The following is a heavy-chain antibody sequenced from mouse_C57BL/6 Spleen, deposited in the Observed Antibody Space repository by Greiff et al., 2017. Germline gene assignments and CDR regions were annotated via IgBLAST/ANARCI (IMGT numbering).Heavy chain of an antibody. CDR2: ISSGGSYT. J-gene: IGHJ1*03. Sequence: EVHLVESGGDLVKPGGSLKLSCAASGFTFSSYGMSWVLQTPDKRLEWVATISSGGSYTYYPDSVKGRFTISRDNAKNTLYLQMSSLKSEDTAMYYCARPYYDYDVWYFDVWGTGTTVTVSS. CDR1: GFTFSSYG. CDR3: ARPYYDYDVWYFDV. V-gene: IGHV5-6*01. D-gene: IGHD2-4*01.